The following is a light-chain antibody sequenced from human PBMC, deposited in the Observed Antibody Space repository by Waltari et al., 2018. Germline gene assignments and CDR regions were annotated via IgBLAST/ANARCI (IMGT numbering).Light chain of an antibody. CDR2: EVN. CDR1: SSDVGRYNF. CDR3: CSYAGRSTWV. Sequence: QSALTQPASVSGSPGQSITISCTGPSSDVGRYNFLSWYQQHPGKAPQLIIYEVNKRPSGVSNRLSGSKSGNTASLTISGLQAEDESDYYCCSYAGRSTWVFGGGTKVTVL. V-gene: IGLV2-23*02. J-gene: IGLJ3*02.